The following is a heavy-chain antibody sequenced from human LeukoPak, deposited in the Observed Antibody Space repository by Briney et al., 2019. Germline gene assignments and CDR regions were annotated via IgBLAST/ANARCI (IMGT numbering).Heavy chain of an antibody. Sequence: GGSLRLSCAASGFTFSSYAMSWVRQAPGKGLECISGFSGSGGSTYYADSVKGRFTISRDNSKNTLYLQMNSLRAEDTAVYYCARVYYRLEQQLGLDYWGQGTLVTVSS. D-gene: IGHD6-13*01. V-gene: IGHV3-23*01. CDR1: GFTFSSYA. CDR2: FSGSGGST. J-gene: IGHJ4*02. CDR3: ARVYYRLEQQLGLDY.